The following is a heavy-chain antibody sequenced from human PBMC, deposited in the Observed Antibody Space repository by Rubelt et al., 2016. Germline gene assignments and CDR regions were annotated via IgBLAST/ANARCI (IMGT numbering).Heavy chain of an antibody. J-gene: IGHJ3*02. D-gene: IGHD3-9*01. V-gene: IGHV4-34*01. CDR1: GGSFSGYY. CDR2: INHSGST. Sequence: QLQLQESGPGLVKPSETLSLTCAVSGGSFSGYYWSWIRHPPGKGLEWIGEINHSGSTNYNPSLKSRVTISVDTSKNQFSLKLSSVTAADTAVYYCARAGYDILTGYLSAFDIWGQGTMVTVAS. CDR3: ARAGYDILTGYLSAFDI.